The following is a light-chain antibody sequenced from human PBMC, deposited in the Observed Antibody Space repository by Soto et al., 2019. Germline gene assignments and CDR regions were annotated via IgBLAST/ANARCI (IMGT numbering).Light chain of an antibody. Sequence: DIVMTQSPLSLPVTPGEPASISCRSSQSLLYSNGYNYLDWYLQKPGQSPQLLIYLGSYRASGVPDRFSGSGSGTDFTLKISRVEAEDVGVYYCMQALQTPPTFGQGTKVEIK. J-gene: IGKJ1*01. CDR3: MQALQTPPT. CDR1: QSLLYSNGYNY. CDR2: LGS. V-gene: IGKV2-28*01.